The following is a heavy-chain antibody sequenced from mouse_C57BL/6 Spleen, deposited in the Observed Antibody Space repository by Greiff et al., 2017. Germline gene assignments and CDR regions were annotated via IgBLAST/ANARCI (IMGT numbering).Heavy chain of an antibody. D-gene: IGHD1-1*01. V-gene: IGHV1-7*01. CDR1: GYTFTSYW. Sequence: VQLQQSGAELAKPGASVKLSCKASGYTFTSYWMHWVKQRPGQGLEWIGYINPSSGYTKYNQKFKDKAKLTADKSSSTAYMQLSSLTYEDSAVYYCARGGYYGSSYWYFDVWGTGTTVTVSS. CDR3: ARGGYYGSSYWYFDV. J-gene: IGHJ1*03. CDR2: INPSSGYT.